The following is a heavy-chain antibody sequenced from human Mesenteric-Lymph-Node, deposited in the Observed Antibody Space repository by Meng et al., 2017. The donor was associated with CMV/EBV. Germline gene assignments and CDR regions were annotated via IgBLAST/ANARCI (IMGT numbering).Heavy chain of an antibody. CDR1: YTFTGYY. J-gene: IGHJ5*02. V-gene: IGHV1-2*06. CDR2: INPNSGGT. CDR3: ARDHYGSGSYSGWWFDP. Sequence: YTFTGYYMHWVRQAPGQGLEWMGRINPNSGGTNYAQKFQGRVTMTRDTTISTAYMELSRLRSDDTAVYYCARDHYGSGSYSGWWFDPWGQGTLVTVSS. D-gene: IGHD3-10*01.